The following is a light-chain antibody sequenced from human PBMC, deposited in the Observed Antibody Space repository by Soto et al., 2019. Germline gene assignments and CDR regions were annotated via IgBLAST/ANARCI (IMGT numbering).Light chain of an antibody. Sequence: QSVLTRPASVSGSPGQSITISCTGTSEDVGAHNFVSWYQQHPVKAPKVLIYEVTIRPSGVSYRFSASKSGNTAYLTISGLQPEDEADYYCNSYTDTAARVFGTGTKVTVL. CDR2: EVT. CDR3: NSYTDTAARV. CDR1: SEDVGAHNF. J-gene: IGLJ1*01. V-gene: IGLV2-14*01.